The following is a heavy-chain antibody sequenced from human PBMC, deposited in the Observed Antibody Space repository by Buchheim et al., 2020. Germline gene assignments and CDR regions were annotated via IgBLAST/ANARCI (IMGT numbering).Heavy chain of an antibody. D-gene: IGHD6-19*01. CDR1: GFTFSSYE. CDR2: ISSSCSTI. J-gene: IGHJ1*01. Sequence: EVQLVESGGGLVQPGGSLRLSCAASGFTFSSYEMNWVRQAPGKGLEWVSYISSSCSTIYYADSVKGRFTISRDNAKNSLYLQMNSLRAEDTAVYYCAREEQWLADGDFQHWGQGTL. V-gene: IGHV3-48*03. CDR3: AREEQWLADGDFQH.